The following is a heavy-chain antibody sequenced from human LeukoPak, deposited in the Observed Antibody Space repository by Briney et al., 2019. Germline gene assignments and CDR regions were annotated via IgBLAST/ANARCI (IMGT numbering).Heavy chain of an antibody. CDR2: INHSGST. CDR3: ARELTWFDP. V-gene: IGHV4-34*01. J-gene: IGHJ5*02. D-gene: IGHD2-15*01. CDR1: GGSFSGYY. Sequence: PSETLSLTCAVYGGSFSGYYWSWIRQPPGKGLEWIGEINHSGSTNYNPSLKSRVTISVDTSKNQFSLKLSSATAADTAVYYCARELTWFDPWGQGTLVTVSS.